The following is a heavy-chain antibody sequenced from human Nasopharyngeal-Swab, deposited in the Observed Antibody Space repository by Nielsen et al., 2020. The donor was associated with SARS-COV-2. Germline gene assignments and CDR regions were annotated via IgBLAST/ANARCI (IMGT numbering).Heavy chain of an antibody. J-gene: IGHJ6*03. D-gene: IGHD6-13*01. Sequence: WIRQPPGKGLEWIGSIYHSGGGYYNPSLKSRVTISVDTSKNQFSLKLTSVTAADTAVYYCARCFCPWKAAARWYYMDVWGKGTTVTVSS. V-gene: IGHV4-38-2*01. CDR3: ARCFCPWKAAARWYYMDV. CDR2: IYHSGGG.